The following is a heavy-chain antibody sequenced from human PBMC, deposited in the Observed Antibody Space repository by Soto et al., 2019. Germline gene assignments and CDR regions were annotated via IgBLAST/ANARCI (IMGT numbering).Heavy chain of an antibody. D-gene: IGHD1-26*01. Sequence: EVQLVESGGGLVQPGGSLRLSCAASGFTFSDHYMDWVRQAPGKGLEWVGRIRNKANHYTTEYAASVKGRFTISRDDSKNSLYLQMNSLKTEDPAVYFCVRTRPATFDYWGQGTLVTVSS. CDR2: IRNKANHYTT. CDR1: GFTFSDHY. J-gene: IGHJ4*02. V-gene: IGHV3-72*01. CDR3: VRTRPATFDY.